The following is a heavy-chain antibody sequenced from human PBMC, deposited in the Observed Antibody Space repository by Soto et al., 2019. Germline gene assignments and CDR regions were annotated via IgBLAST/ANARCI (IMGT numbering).Heavy chain of an antibody. CDR1: GFTFTNYA. V-gene: IGHV3-23*01. J-gene: IGHJ4*02. CDR3: ARGTYRSKTDFDY. CDR2: ISASGGLK. Sequence: EVQLSESGGDLRQPGGSLRLSCAASGFTFTNYAMTWVRQTPGKGLEWVSGISASGGLKYYADSVRGRFTVSRDNAQNSLYLQMTSLRAEDTAVYYCARGTYRSKTDFDYWGQGTLVTVSS. D-gene: IGHD6-13*01.